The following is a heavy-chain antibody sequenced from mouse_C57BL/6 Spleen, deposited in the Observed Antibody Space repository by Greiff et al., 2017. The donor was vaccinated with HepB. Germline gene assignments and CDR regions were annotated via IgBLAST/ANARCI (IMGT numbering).Heavy chain of an antibody. CDR3: ARHEAPATMVTTGGFAY. Sequence: EVKLVESGGGLVQPGGSLKLSCAASGFTFSDYYMYWVRQTPEKRLEWVAYISNGGGSTYYPDTVKGRFTISRDNAKNTLYLQMSRLKSEDTAMYYCARHEAPATMVTTGGFAYWGQGTLVTVSA. J-gene: IGHJ3*01. V-gene: IGHV5-12*01. CDR1: GFTFSDYY. CDR2: ISNGGGST. D-gene: IGHD2-2*01.